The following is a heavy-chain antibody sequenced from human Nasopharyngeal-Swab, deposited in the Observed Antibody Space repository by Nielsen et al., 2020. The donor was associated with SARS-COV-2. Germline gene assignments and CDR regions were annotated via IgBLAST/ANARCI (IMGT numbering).Heavy chain of an antibody. D-gene: IGHD5-18*01. Sequence: SETLSLTCTVSGGSISSGGYYWSWIRQHPGKGLEWIGYIYYSGSTYYNPSLKSRVTISVDTSKNQFSLKLGSVTAADTAVYYCARATMVTSYFDLWGRGTLVAVSS. CDR1: GGSISSGGYY. CDR2: IYYSGST. V-gene: IGHV4-31*03. CDR3: ARATMVTSYFDL. J-gene: IGHJ2*01.